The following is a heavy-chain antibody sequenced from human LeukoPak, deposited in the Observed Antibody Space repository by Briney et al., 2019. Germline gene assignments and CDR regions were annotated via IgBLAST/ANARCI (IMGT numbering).Heavy chain of an antibody. J-gene: IGHJ3*02. D-gene: IGHD4-17*01. V-gene: IGHV3-23*01. CDR2: ISGSGGST. CDR1: AFTFSTYG. Sequence: PGGSLRLSCAASAFTFSTYGMSWVRQARGEGLEWVSSISGSGGSTQYADSVQGRIAISRDNSNNTLYLQMNSLRVEDTAMYFCARDPNGDYIGTFDMWGRGTMVSVSS. CDR3: ARDPNGDYIGTFDM.